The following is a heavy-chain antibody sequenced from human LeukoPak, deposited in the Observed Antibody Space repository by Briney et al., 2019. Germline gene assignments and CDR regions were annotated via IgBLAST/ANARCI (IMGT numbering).Heavy chain of an antibody. CDR1: GFTFTSYA. Sequence: GWSLTLSCAASGFTFTSYAMSWVRQAPGQGLAWVSSITNTGGSTYYAGSVKGRFTISRDNSKNTLYLQMNSLRAEDTAVYYCAKREVFRGVSYYFDYWGQGTMVTVSS. D-gene: IGHD3-10*01. V-gene: IGHV3-23*01. J-gene: IGHJ4*02. CDR3: AKREVFRGVSYYFDY. CDR2: ITNTGGST.